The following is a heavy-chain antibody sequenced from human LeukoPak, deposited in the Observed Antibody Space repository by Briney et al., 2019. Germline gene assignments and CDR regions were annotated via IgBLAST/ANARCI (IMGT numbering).Heavy chain of an antibody. CDR1: GYSISSGYY. Sequence: PSETLSLTCTVSGYSISSGYYWGWIRQPAGKGLEWIERIYTSGSTNYNPSLKSRVTISVDTSKNQFSLKLSSVTAADTAVYYCARGFGAMVQDYWGQGTLVTVSS. J-gene: IGHJ4*02. CDR3: ARGFGAMVQDY. D-gene: IGHD5-18*01. CDR2: IYTSGST. V-gene: IGHV4-61*02.